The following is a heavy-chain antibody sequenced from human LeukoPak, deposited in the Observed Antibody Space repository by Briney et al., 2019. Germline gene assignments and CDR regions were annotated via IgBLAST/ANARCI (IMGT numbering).Heavy chain of an antibody. CDR3: ARALRIVGATTDYYYYGMDV. D-gene: IGHD1-26*01. CDR1: GFTFSSYW. CDR2: INSDGSST. V-gene: IGHV3-74*01. J-gene: IGHJ6*02. Sequence: GGSLRLSCAASGFTFSSYWMPWVRQAPGKGLVWVSRINSDGSSTSYADSVKGRFTISRDNAKNTLYLQMNSLRAEDTAVYYCARALRIVGATTDYYYYGMDVWGQGTTVTVSS.